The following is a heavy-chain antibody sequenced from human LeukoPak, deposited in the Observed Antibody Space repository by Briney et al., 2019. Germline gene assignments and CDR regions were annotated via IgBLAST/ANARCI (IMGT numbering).Heavy chain of an antibody. CDR1: GFTFTSSA. J-gene: IGHJ3*02. CDR2: IVVGSGNT. CDR3: ASAKDYGGEDDAFDI. V-gene: IGHV1-58*02. Sequence: SVKVSCKASGFTFTSSAMQWVRQARGQRLEWIGWIVVGSGNTNYAQKFQERVTITRDMSTSTAYMELSSLRSEDTAVYYCASAKDYGGEDDAFDISGQGTMVTVSS. D-gene: IGHD4-23*01.